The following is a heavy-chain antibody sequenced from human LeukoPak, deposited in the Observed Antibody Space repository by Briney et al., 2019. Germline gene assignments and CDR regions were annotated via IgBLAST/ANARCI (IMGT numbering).Heavy chain of an antibody. CDR1: GYTLTGYY. CDR3: ARVPAPYCSGGSCYSDFFDY. J-gene: IGHJ4*02. Sequence: ASVKDSCKASGYTLTGYYMHWVRQAPGQGLEWMGWINPNSGGTNYAQKFQGRVTMTRDTSISTAYMELSRLRSDDTAVYYCARVPAPYCSGGSCYSDFFDYWGQGTQVSVSS. V-gene: IGHV1-2*02. D-gene: IGHD2-15*01. CDR2: INPNSGGT.